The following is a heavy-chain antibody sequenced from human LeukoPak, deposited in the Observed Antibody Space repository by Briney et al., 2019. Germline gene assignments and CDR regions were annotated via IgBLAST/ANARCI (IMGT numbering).Heavy chain of an antibody. J-gene: IGHJ4*02. CDR3: AKDKGDGYNYFDY. Sequence: GGSLRLSCAASGFTFDDYAMHWVRQAPGKGLEWVSLISWDGGSTYSADSVKGRFTISRDNSKNSLYLQMNSLRAEGTALYYCAKDKGDGYNYFDYWGQGTLVTVSS. CDR2: ISWDGGST. V-gene: IGHV3-43D*03. D-gene: IGHD5-24*01. CDR1: GFTFDDYA.